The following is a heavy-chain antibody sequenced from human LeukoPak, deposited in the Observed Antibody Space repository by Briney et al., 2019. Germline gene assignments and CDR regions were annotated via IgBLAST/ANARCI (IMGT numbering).Heavy chain of an antibody. D-gene: IGHD3-3*01. V-gene: IGHV1-69*05. Sequence: ASVKVSCKASGGTFSSYAISWVRQAPGQGLEWMGRIIPIFGTANYAQKFQGRVTITTDESTSTAYMELSSLRSEDTAVYYCARGERYYDFWGGYYQPSSFDYWGQGTLVTVSS. J-gene: IGHJ4*02. CDR1: GGTFSSYA. CDR2: IIPIFGTA. CDR3: ARGERYYDFWGGYYQPSSFDY.